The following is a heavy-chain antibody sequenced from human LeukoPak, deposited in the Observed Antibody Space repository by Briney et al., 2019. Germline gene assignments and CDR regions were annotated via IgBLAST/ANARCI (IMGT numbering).Heavy chain of an antibody. CDR3: ARDGDSDAFEI. J-gene: IGHJ3*02. D-gene: IGHD4-17*01. CDR2: ISSSSRTI. V-gene: IGHV3-48*01. Sequence: PGGSLRLSCAASGFTFSSYSMNWVRQAPGKGLEWVSYISSSSRTIYYADSVKGRFIISRDNAKNSLYLQMNSLRAEDTAVYYCARDGDSDAFEIWGQGTMVTVSS. CDR1: GFTFSSYS.